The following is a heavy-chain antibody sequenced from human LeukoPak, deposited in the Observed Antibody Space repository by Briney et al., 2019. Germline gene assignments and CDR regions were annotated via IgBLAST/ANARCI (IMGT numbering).Heavy chain of an antibody. Sequence: GGSLRLSCAASGFPFSAYYMTWIRQAPGKGLEWVSSIGFSSIGYSSDHLKYADSVKGRFTISRDNAKNSLYLQVISLRAEDTAVYYCARGPSIAARYDAFDIWGQGTMVTVSS. J-gene: IGHJ3*02. CDR3: ARGPSIAARYDAFDI. CDR2: IGFSSIGYSSDHL. V-gene: IGHV3-11*06. D-gene: IGHD6-6*01. CDR1: GFPFSAYY.